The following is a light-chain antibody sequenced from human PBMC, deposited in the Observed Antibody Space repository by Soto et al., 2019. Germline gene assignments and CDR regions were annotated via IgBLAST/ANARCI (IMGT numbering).Light chain of an antibody. CDR2: GAS. Sequence: EIVLTQSPGTLYLSPGERATLPCRASQSVSSSYLAWYQQKPGQAPRLLIYGASSRATGIPDRFSGSGSGTDFTLTISRLEPEDFAVCYCQQYGSSSWTFGQGTKVEIK. V-gene: IGKV3-20*01. CDR1: QSVSSSY. J-gene: IGKJ1*01. CDR3: QQYGSSSWT.